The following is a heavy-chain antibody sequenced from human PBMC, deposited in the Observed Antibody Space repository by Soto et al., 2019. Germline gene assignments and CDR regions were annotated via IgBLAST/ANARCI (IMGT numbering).Heavy chain of an antibody. J-gene: IGHJ4*02. V-gene: IGHV3-20*04. CDR2: INWNGGST. Sequence: AGGSLRLSCAASGFTFDDYGMSWVRQAPGKGLEWVSGINWNGGSTGYADSVKGRFTISRDNAKNSLYLQMNSLRAEDTALYYCARVGGWYVPDDYWGQGTLVTVSS. CDR1: GFTFDDYG. CDR3: ARVGGWYVPDDY. D-gene: IGHD6-19*01.